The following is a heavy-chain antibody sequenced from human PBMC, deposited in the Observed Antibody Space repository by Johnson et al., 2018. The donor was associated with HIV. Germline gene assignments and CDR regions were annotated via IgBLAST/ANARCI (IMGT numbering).Heavy chain of an antibody. CDR2: ISYDGSNK. J-gene: IGHJ3*02. V-gene: IGHV3-30*03. CDR3: ARAQGVLVWFRELLFDAFDI. Sequence: QVQLVESGGGVVQPGRSLRLSCAASGFTFSSYGMHWVRQAPGKGLEWVAVISYDGSNKYYADSVKGRFTIPRDHSKNTLYLQMNSLRAEDTAVYYCARAQGVLVWFRELLFDAFDIWGQGTMVTVSS. D-gene: IGHD3-10*01. CDR1: GFTFSSYG.